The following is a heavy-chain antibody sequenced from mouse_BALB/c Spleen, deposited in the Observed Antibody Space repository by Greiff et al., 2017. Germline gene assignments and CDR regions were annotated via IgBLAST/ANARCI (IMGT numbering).Heavy chain of an antibody. CDR3: ARIADYGSSYFDY. CDR1: GFTFSSFG. D-gene: IGHD1-1*01. V-gene: IGHV5-17*02. J-gene: IGHJ2*01. CDR2: ISSGSSTI. Sequence: EVQGVESGGGLVQPGGSRKLSCAASGFTFSSFGMHWVRQAPEKGLEWVAYISSGSSTIYYADTVKGRFTISRDNPKNTLFLQMTSLRSEDTAMYYCARIADYGSSYFDYWGQGTTLTVSS.